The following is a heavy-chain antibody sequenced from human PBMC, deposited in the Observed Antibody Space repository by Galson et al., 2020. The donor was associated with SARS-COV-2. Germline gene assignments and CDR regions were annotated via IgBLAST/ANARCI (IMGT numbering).Heavy chain of an antibody. J-gene: IGHJ5*02. Sequence: HGESLKISCKGSGYSFSSAWIGWVRQMPGKGLEWMGRIDPRGTYTKYSPSFQGHVTFSVDKSINTAYLQWSSLKTSDTAMYYCARPGARGYSDGLDAWGQGTLVIVSA. D-gene: IGHD5-18*01. CDR1: GYSFSSAW. CDR3: ARPGARGYSDGLDA. CDR2: IDPRGTYT. V-gene: IGHV5-10-1*01.